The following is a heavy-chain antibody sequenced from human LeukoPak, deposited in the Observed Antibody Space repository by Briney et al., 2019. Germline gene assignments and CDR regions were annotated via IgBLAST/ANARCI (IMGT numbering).Heavy chain of an antibody. V-gene: IGHV5-51*01. D-gene: IGHD2-21*02. CDR3: ARNCGGDCDAFDI. Sequence: GESLKISCKVSGYIFPSYWITWVRQMPGKGLEWMGIIYPGDSDTRYSPSFQGQVTISADKSISTAYLQWSSLKASDTAMYYCARNCGGDCDAFDIWGQGTMVTVSS. CDR2: IYPGDSDT. CDR1: GYIFPSYW. J-gene: IGHJ3*02.